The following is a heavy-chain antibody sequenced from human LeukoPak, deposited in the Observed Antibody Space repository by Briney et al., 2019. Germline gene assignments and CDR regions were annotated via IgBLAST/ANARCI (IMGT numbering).Heavy chain of an antibody. J-gene: IGHJ4*02. CDR1: GGSISSSSYY. CDR3: ARLCSGGSCYEEDYFDY. D-gene: IGHD2-15*01. CDR2: IYYSGST. Sequence: SETLSLTCTVSGGSISSSSYYWGWIRQPPGKGLEWIGSIYYSGSTYYNPSLKSRVTLSVDTSKNQFSLKLSSVTAADTAVYYCARLCSGGSCYEEDYFDYWGQGTLVTVSS. V-gene: IGHV4-39*01.